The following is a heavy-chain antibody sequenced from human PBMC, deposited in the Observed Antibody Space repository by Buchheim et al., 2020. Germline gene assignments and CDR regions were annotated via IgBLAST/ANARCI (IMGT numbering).Heavy chain of an antibody. J-gene: IGHJ4*01. Sequence: QVQLVQSGAEVKKPGSSVKVSCKASGGTFSSYAISWVRQAPGQGLEWMGRIIPILGIANYAQKFQGRVTITADKSTSTAYMELSSLRSEDTAVYYCARAAQGHYYDSSGYYTQYYVDYWGQGTL. CDR3: ARAAQGHYYDSSGYYTQYYVDY. V-gene: IGHV1-69*04. CDR1: GGTFSSYA. D-gene: IGHD3-22*01. CDR2: IIPILGIA.